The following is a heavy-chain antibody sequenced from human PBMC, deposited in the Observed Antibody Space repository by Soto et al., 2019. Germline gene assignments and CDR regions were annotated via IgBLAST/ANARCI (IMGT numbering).Heavy chain of an antibody. V-gene: IGHV2-5*01. D-gene: IGHD4-4*01. CDR2: LYWIDDE. CDR3: AKRRAISNKLFFDH. CDR1: GFSINTGGVG. Sequence: QITLRESGPTLVKPKQTLTLSCTLSGFSINTGGVGVGWIRQPPGKAPEWLAILYWIDDERYSPSLRYRLSVTKDASESRVVLTKTHLDLTDTGTYYCAKRRAISNKLFFDHWGQGALVTVSS. J-gene: IGHJ4*02.